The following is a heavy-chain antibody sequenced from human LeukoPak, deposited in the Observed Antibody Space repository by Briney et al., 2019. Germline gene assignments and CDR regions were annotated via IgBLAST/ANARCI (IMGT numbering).Heavy chain of an antibody. V-gene: IGHV3-74*03. CDR2: INTDGSRT. D-gene: IGHD5-18*01. CDR1: GFTFRSYG. CDR3: ARDGHNYGTDH. J-gene: IGHJ5*02. Sequence: GGSLRLSCAVSGFTFRSYGMHWVRQIPGKELVWVSHINTDGSRTMYADSVKGRFTISRDNAMNTVDLQMNSLRAEDTAVYYCARDGHNYGTDHWGQGTLVTVSS.